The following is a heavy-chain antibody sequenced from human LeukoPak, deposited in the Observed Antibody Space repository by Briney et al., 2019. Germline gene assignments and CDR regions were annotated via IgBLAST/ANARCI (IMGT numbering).Heavy chain of an antibody. CDR3: TAMMFDY. CDR1: GFTFSDAW. V-gene: IGHV3-15*01. Sequence: GGSLRLSCAASGFTFSDAWMTWVRQAPGKGLEWVGRMKSKTDGGTTDFAAPVKGRFTISGDDSKNTLYLQMNSLKTEDTAVYYCTAMMFDYWGQGTLVTVSS. D-gene: IGHD3-22*01. CDR2: MKSKTDGGTT. J-gene: IGHJ4*02.